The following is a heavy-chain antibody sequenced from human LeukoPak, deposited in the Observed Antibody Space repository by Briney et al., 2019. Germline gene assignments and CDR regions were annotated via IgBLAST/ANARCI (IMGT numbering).Heavy chain of an antibody. D-gene: IGHD1-26*01. J-gene: IGHJ3*01. CDR3: ARDQGGGSCRHAFDV. V-gene: IGHV4-34*01. Sequence: PSETLSLTCAVYGGSFSAYYWSWVRQPPGKGLEWIGEINHSGSTNYNPSLKSRVTTSVDTSKNQFSLKLNSATAADTAVYYCARDQGGGSCRHAFDVWGQGTMVTVSS. CDR1: GGSFSAYY. CDR2: INHSGST.